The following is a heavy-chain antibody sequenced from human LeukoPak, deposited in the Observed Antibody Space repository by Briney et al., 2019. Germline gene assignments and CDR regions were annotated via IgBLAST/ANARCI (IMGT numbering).Heavy chain of an antibody. CDR1: GFTFSSYA. J-gene: IGHJ4*02. D-gene: IGHD3-22*01. CDR3: AKDRPNYYGSNGHYYRRDGDY. V-gene: IGHV3-23*01. Sequence: GGSLRLSCAASGFTFSSYAMSWVRQAPGRGLQWVSSITSSGDGTYYADSVKGRFTISRDNSENMLSLQMNSLRVEDTAVYFCAKDRPNYYGSNGHYYRRDGDYWGQGTLVTVSS. CDR2: ITSSGDGT.